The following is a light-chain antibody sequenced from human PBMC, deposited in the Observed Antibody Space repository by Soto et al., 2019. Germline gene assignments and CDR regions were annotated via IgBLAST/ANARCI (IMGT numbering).Light chain of an antibody. V-gene: IGKV3-11*01. CDR1: QSVSRY. J-gene: IGKJ4*01. CDR2: DAS. CDR3: QQRDKWPLT. Sequence: EIVMTQSPATLSLSPGERATLSCRASQSVSRYLAWYQQKPGQAPRLLIYDASNRATGIPARFSGSGSGTDFTLTISSLEPEDFAGYFCQQRDKWPLTFGGGTKVEIK.